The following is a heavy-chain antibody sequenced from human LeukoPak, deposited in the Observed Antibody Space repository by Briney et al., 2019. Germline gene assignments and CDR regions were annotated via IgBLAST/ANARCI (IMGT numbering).Heavy chain of an antibody. CDR3: ARGEDLDFWSGSPMDV. D-gene: IGHD3-3*01. J-gene: IGHJ6*03. V-gene: IGHV3-66*01. CDR2: IYSGGSI. Sequence: GGSLRLSCAASGFTVSFNYMSWVRQAPGKGLEWVSVIYSGGSIYYADSVTGRFTISRDNSKNKLYLQMNSLRAEDKDVYYCARGEDLDFWSGSPMDVWGKGTTVTVSS. CDR1: GFTVSFNY.